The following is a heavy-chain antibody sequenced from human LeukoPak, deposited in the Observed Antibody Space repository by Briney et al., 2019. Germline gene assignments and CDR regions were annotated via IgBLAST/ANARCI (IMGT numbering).Heavy chain of an antibody. J-gene: IGHJ4*02. Sequence: ASVTVSCKASGYTFTSYGISWVRQAPGQGLEWMGWISAYNGNTEYAQKLQGRVTMNTDTSTSTAYMELRSLRSDDTAVYYCARGWRGSGSSHFAYWGQGPLVTVSS. V-gene: IGHV1-18*01. D-gene: IGHD3-10*01. CDR3: ARGWRGSGSSHFAY. CDR1: GYTFTSYG. CDR2: ISAYNGNT.